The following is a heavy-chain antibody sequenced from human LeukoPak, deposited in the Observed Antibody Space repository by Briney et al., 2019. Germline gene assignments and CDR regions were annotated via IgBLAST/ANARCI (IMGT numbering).Heavy chain of an antibody. CDR3: TIGSDYYDDP. V-gene: IGHV1-18*01. CDR2: ISVFNGNT. Sequence: ASVKVSCKASGYTFTSHGITWVRQAPGQGLEWMGWISVFNGNTNYAQKVQARVTMTTDTSTSTAYMELSSLRSEDTAVYYCTIGSDYYDDPWGQGTLVTVSS. CDR1: GYTFTSHG. D-gene: IGHD3-22*01. J-gene: IGHJ5*02.